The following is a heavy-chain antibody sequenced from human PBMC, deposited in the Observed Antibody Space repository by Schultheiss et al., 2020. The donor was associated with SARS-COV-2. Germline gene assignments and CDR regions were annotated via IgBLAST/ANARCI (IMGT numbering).Heavy chain of an antibody. V-gene: IGHV3-30*01. CDR3: ARTIFGVVIIGPVY. D-gene: IGHD3-3*01. J-gene: IGHJ4*02. CDR1: GFTFSSYA. CDR2: ISYDGSNK. Sequence: GGSLRLSCAVSGFTFSSYAMHWVRQAPGKGLEWVAVISYDGSNKYYADSVKGRFTISRDNSKNTLYLQMNSLRAEDTAVYYCARTIFGVVIIGPVYWGQGTLVTVSS.